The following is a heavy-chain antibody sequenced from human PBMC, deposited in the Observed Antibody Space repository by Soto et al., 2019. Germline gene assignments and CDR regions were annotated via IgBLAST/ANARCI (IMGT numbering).Heavy chain of an antibody. Sequence: KQSQTLSLTCAISGDSVSSNSVAWNWLRQSPSRGLEWLGRTYYRSKWYNDYAVSVKSRITINPDTSRNQFSLQLNSVTPEDTAVYYCAREGDWIASEFSGDHHPAPNFDCWGQGTLVTVSS. CDR3: AREGDWIASEFSGDHHPAPNFDC. D-gene: IGHD1-1*01. J-gene: IGHJ4*02. CDR1: GDSVSSNSVA. CDR2: TYYRSKWYN. V-gene: IGHV6-1*01.